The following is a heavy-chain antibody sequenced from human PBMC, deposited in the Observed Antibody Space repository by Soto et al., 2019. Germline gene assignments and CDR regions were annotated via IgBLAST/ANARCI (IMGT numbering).Heavy chain of an antibody. V-gene: IGHV5-10-1*01. CDR1: GYNFTNFC. CDR3: ARREYSYSRGSFDY. Sequence: PGESLKISCEGSGYNFTNFCIHWVRQLPGKGLEWMGRIDPRDSETNYSPSFQGHVTISTAKSVTTAYLQWSSLKASDTALYYCARREYSYSRGSFDYRGHGTLVTVSS. D-gene: IGHD3-22*01. J-gene: IGHJ4*01. CDR2: IDPRDSET.